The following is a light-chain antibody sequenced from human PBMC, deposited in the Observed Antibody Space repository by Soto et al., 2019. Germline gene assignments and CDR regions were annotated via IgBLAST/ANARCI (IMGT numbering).Light chain of an antibody. CDR3: QQYNSYT. Sequence: DIQMTQSPSTLSASEGDRVTITCRASQSISSWLAWYQQKPGKAPKLLIYDASSLESGVPSRFSGSGSGTEFTLTISSLQPDDFATYYCQQYNSYTFGQGTKVDIK. CDR2: DAS. J-gene: IGKJ1*01. V-gene: IGKV1-5*01. CDR1: QSISSW.